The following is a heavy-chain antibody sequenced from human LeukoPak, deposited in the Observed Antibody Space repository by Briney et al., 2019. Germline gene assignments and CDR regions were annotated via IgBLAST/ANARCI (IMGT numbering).Heavy chain of an antibody. J-gene: IGHJ4*02. Sequence: SETLSLTCTVSGGSISSGDYYWSWIRQPPGKGLEWIGYIYYSGSTYYNPSLKSRVTISVDTSKNQFSLKLSSVTAADTAVYYCARGIAAAGTTSSYYFDYWGQGTLVTVSS. CDR3: ARGIAAAGTTSSYYFDY. CDR2: IYYSGST. V-gene: IGHV4-30-4*01. D-gene: IGHD6-13*01. CDR1: GGSISSGDYY.